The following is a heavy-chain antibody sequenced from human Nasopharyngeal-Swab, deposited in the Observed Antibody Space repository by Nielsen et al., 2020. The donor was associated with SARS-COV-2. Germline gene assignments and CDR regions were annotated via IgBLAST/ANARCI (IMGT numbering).Heavy chain of an antibody. D-gene: IGHD6-13*01. CDR2: INPNSGGT. CDR3: AREGIAAAGTWAYNYYYGMDV. J-gene: IGHJ6*02. V-gene: IGHV1-2*02. Sequence: AAVKVSCKASGYTFTGNYMRCGRHSPRQGLEWMGWINPNSGGTNYAQKFQVRFDMTRDTSISTAYMELSRLRSDDTAVYYCAREGIAAAGTWAYNYYYGMDVWGQGTTVTVSS. CDR1: GYTFTGNY.